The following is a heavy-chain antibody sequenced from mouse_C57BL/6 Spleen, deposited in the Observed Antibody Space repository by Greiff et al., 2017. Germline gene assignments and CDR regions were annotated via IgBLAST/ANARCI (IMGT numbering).Heavy chain of an antibody. V-gene: IGHV7-3*01. CDR3: GRRNYGFDY. CDR1: GFTFTDYY. CDR2: IRNKGNGYTT. D-gene: IGHD2-1*01. Sequence: EVQLQQSGAGLVQPGGSLSLSCAASGFTFTDYYMSWVRQPPGKALEWLGFIRNKGNGYTTEYSASVKGRFTISRDNSQSILYLQMNALRAEDSAIYYRGRRNYGFDYWGQGTTVTVAS. J-gene: IGHJ2*01.